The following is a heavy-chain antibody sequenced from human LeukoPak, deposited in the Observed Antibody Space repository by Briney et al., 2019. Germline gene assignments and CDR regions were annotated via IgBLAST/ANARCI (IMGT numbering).Heavy chain of an antibody. CDR3: ARAPLVFWSGYLGMDV. V-gene: IGHV3-48*04. J-gene: IGHJ6*04. CDR2: ISDKSDSI. D-gene: IGHD3-3*01. Sequence: GGSLRLSCAASGFTFSTYMMSWVRQAPGKGLEWISYISDKSDSILYADSVKGRFTISRDNANNSLYLQMNNLGAEDTAVYFCARAPLVFWSGYLGMDVWGKGTTVTVSS. CDR1: GFTFSTYM.